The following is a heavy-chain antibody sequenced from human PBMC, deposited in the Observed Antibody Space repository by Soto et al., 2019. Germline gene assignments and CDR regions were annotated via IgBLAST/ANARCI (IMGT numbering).Heavy chain of an antibody. J-gene: IGHJ6*02. CDR1: EFTFSSYS. V-gene: IGHV3-48*02. CDR3: ASFFWSGYSSYYYYGMDV. D-gene: IGHD3-3*01. CDR2: ISSSSSTI. Sequence: EVQLVESGGGLVQPGGSLRLSCAASEFTFSSYSMNWVRQAPGKGLEWVSYISSSSSTIYYADSVKGRFTISRDNAKNSLYLQMNSLRDEDTAVYYCASFFWSGYSSYYYYGMDVWGQGTTVTVSS.